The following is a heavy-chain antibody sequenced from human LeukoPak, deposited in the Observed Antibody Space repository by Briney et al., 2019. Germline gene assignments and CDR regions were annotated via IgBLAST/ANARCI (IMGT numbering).Heavy chain of an antibody. V-gene: IGHV3-30*18. D-gene: IGHD6-13*01. CDR1: GFTFSSYG. CDR3: AKDKSSSWYPNDAFDI. Sequence: GGSLRLSCAASGFTFSSYGMHWVRQAPGKGLEWVAVISYDGSNKYYADSVKGRFTISRDNSKNTLYLQMNSLRAEDTAVHYCAKDKSSSWYPNDAFDIWGQGTMVTVSS. J-gene: IGHJ3*02. CDR2: ISYDGSNK.